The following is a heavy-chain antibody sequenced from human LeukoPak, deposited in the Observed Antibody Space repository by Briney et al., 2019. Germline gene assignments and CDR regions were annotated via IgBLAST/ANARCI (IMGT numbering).Heavy chain of an antibody. V-gene: IGHV3-74*01. D-gene: IGHD5-18*01. CDR1: GFTFNSYW. J-gene: IGHJ4*02. CDR3: ARIVDTAMVIGY. CDR2: INTDGSST. Sequence: PGGSLRLSCAASGFTFNSYWMHLVRQAPGKGLVWVSRINTDGSSTSYADSVKGRFTISSGTAKNTLYLQMNSLRAADTAVYYCARIVDTAMVIGYWGQGTLVTVSS.